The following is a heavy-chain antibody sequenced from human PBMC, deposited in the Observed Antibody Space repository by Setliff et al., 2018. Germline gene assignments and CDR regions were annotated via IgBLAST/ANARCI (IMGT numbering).Heavy chain of an antibody. V-gene: IGHV3-23*01. CDR2: ITGGST. Sequence: QPGGSLRLSCAASGFTFSSYAMSWVRQAPGKGLEWVSVITGGSTYYADSVKGRFTISRDSSRNTVDLQMSSLRPEDTALYYCARSTETFSGEDFYFFYYMDVWGKGTTVTVSS. CDR1: GFTFSSYA. J-gene: IGHJ6*03. D-gene: IGHD4-4*01. CDR3: ARSTETFSGEDFYFFYYMDV.